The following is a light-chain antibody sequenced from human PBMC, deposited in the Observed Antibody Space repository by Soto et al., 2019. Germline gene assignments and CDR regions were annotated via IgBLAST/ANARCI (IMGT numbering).Light chain of an antibody. CDR2: GNS. CDR1: SSNIGAGYD. Sequence: QSVLTQPPSVSGAPGQRVTISCTGSSSNIGAGYDVHWYQQLPGTAPKLLIYGNSNRPSGVPDRFSGSKSGTSASLAITGLQAEDEADYYCQSYASSLSVFGTGTKVTVL. V-gene: IGLV1-40*01. J-gene: IGLJ1*01. CDR3: QSYASSLSV.